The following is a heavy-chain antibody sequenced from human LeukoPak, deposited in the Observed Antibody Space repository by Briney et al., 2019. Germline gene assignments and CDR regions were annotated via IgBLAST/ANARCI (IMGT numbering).Heavy chain of an antibody. J-gene: IGHJ4*02. CDR3: AKDREGYDFWSGYYSFDY. D-gene: IGHD3-3*01. CDR1: GFTFSSYE. CDR2: ISSSGNTK. V-gene: IGHV3-48*03. Sequence: GGSLRLSCAASGFTFSSYEMNWVRQAPGKGLEWVSYISSSGNTKYYADSVKGRFTISRDNAKNSLYLQMNSLRAEDTAVYYCAKDREGYDFWSGYYSFDYWGQGTLVTVSS.